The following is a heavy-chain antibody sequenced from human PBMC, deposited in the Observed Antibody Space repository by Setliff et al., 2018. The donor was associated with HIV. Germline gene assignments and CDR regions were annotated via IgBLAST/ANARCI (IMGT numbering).Heavy chain of an antibody. D-gene: IGHD2-2*01. Sequence: ASVKVSCKASTYTFSSYVINWVRQAPGQGREWMGRISVYNGNTIYAQKLQGRVIMTTDTSTSTAYMWLRSLRSDDTAMYYCATQRDIVMVPGQGGFDIWAQGTMVTVSS. CDR3: ATQRDIVMVPGQGGFDI. V-gene: IGHV1-18*01. CDR1: TYTFSSYV. J-gene: IGHJ3*02. CDR2: ISVYNGNT.